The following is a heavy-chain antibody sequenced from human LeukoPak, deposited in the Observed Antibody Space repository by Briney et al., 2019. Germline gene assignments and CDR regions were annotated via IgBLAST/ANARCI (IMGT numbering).Heavy chain of an antibody. V-gene: IGHV1-18*01. J-gene: IGHJ3*02. CDR3: ARAPTYYYDSSGYSGDAFDI. Sequence: ASVKVSCKASGYTFTSYGISWVRQAPGQGLEWMGWISAYNGNTNYAQKLQGRVTMTTDTSTSTAYMELRSLGSDDTAVYYCARAPTYYYDSSGYSGDAFDIWGQGTMVTVSS. D-gene: IGHD3-22*01. CDR2: ISAYNGNT. CDR1: GYTFTSYG.